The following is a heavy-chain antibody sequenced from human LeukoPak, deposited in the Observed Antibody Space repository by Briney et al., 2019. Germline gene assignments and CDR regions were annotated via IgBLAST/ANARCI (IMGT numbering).Heavy chain of an antibody. CDR2: ISGNGAGT. D-gene: IGHD5-18*01. Sequence: GGSLRLSCAASAFTFSRDDMAWVRQPPGKRPEWISSISGNGAGTHYIDSVRGRFIISRDNTKNTVYLQMNSLRAEDTAIYYCAREDSSMVLSLDYWGQGTLVTVSS. J-gene: IGHJ4*02. V-gene: IGHV3-23*01. CDR1: AFTFSRDD. CDR3: AREDSSMVLSLDY.